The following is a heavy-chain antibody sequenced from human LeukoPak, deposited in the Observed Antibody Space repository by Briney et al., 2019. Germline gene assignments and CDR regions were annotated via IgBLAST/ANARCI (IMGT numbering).Heavy chain of an antibody. J-gene: IGHJ6*03. CDR2: IYTSGST. CDR3: ARANSVVTGYYYYMDV. V-gene: IGHV4-61*02. Sequence: SETLSLTCTVPGGSISSGSYYWSWIRQPAGKGLEWIGRIYTSGSTNYNPSLKSRVTISVDTSKNQFSLKLSSVTAADTAVYYCARANSVVTGYYYYMDVWGKGTTVTVSS. CDR1: GGSISSGSYY. D-gene: IGHD4-23*01.